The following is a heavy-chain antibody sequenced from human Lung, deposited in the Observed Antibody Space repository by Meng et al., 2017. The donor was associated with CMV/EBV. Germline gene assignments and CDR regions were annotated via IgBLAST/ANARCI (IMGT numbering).Heavy chain of an antibody. CDR3: ARGKQDAWELLAY. CDR2: IDDSGST. J-gene: IGHJ4*02. D-gene: IGHD1-26*01. V-gene: IGHV4-4*02. CDR1: GVSISSNIR. Sequence: VQVRESGPGLVKPSATVSLPGGASGVSISSNIRWTWVRQPPGKGLEWIGDIDDSGSTNYNPSLNSRISISLDKSKNHFSLKVNSVTAADTAVYYCARGKQDAWELLAYWGQGALVTVSS.